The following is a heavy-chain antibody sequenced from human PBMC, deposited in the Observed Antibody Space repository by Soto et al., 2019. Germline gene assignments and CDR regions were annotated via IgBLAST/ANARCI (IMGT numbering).Heavy chain of an antibody. Sequence: QVQLQESGPGLVKPSETLSLTCTVSDGAISTYYWHWIRQPPGKGLEWIGYIHYRGYTSYNPSLKSRVTISVDTSKNQFSVRLHSVTAADTAVYYYAREYSSFEYWGQGALVTVS. CDR3: AREYSSFEY. J-gene: IGHJ4*02. D-gene: IGHD4-4*01. V-gene: IGHV4-59*01. CDR2: IHYRGYT. CDR1: DGAISTYY.